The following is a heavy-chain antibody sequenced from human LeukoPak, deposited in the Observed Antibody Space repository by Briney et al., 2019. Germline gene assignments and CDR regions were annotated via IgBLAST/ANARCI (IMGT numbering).Heavy chain of an antibody. V-gene: IGHV3-23*01. J-gene: IGHJ6*02. D-gene: IGHD3-22*01. CDR2: ISGSGGST. Sequence: GGSLRPSCAASGFTFSSYAMSWVRQAPGKGLEWVSAISGSGGSTYYADSVKGRFTISRDNSKNTLYLQMNSLRAEDTAVYYCAKVGYYDRDGMDVWGQGTTVTVSS. CDR3: AKVGYYDRDGMDV. CDR1: GFTFSSYA.